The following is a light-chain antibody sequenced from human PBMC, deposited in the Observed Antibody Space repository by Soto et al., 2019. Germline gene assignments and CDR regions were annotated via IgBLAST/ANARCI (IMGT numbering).Light chain of an antibody. CDR2: LEGSGSY. V-gene: IGLV4-60*03. CDR3: ETWDTNTRV. J-gene: IGLJ3*02. CDR1: SGHRNYT. Sequence: QAVVTQSSSASASLGSSVKLTCTLSSGHRNYTIGWHQQQPGKAPHYLMKLEGSGSYNKGSGVPGRFSGSSSGADRYLTISNLQSEDEADYYCETWDTNTRVFGGGTQLTVL.